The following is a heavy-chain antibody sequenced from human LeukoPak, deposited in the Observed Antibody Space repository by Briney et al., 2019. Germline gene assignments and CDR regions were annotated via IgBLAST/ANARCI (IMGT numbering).Heavy chain of an antibody. CDR3: ARKPLRYFDWLNDY. Sequence: GGSLRLFCVASGFTFSSYWMSWVRQAPGKGLEWVANIKQDGSEKYYVDSVKGRFTISRDNAKNSLYLQMNSLRAEDTAVYYCARKPLRYFDWLNDYWGQGTLVTVSS. D-gene: IGHD3-9*01. V-gene: IGHV3-7*03. CDR1: GFTFSSYW. CDR2: IKQDGSEK. J-gene: IGHJ4*02.